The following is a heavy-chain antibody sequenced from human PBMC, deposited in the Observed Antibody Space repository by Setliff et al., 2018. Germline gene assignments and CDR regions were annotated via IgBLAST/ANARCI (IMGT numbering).Heavy chain of an antibody. Sequence: GGSLRLSCAASGFTFTSYAMRWVRQAPGKGLELVSAISGSGGSTYYANSVKGRFTISRDNSKNTLSLQMNSLRAEDTAVYYCARAFYYDFWTFDYWGQGTLVTVSS. CDR2: ISGSGGST. V-gene: IGHV3-23*01. D-gene: IGHD3-3*01. J-gene: IGHJ4*02. CDR3: ARAFYYDFWTFDY. CDR1: GFTFTSYA.